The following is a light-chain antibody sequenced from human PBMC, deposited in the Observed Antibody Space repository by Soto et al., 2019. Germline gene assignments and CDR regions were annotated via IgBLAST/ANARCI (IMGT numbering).Light chain of an antibody. CDR3: SSFTSINTWV. Sequence: QSALTQPPSVSGSPGQSITISCTGTSSDVGGYNYVSWYQQHPGKAPKLMIYEVSNRPSGVSNRFSGSKSGNTASLTISGLQAEDEADYYCSSFTSINTWVFGGGTKLTVL. J-gene: IGLJ3*02. CDR2: EVS. V-gene: IGLV2-14*01. CDR1: SSDVGGYNY.